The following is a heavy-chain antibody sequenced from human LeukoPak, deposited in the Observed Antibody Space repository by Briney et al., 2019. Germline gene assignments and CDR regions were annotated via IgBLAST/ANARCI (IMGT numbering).Heavy chain of an antibody. D-gene: IGHD5-18*01. Sequence: PGGSLRLSSAASGFTFSSYSMNWVRQAPGKGLEWVSYISSSSRTIYYADSVKGRFTISRDNAKNSLYLQMNSLRAEDTAVYYCARGGEAAMVDWGQGTLVTVSS. CDR2: ISSSSRTI. CDR3: ARGGEAAMVD. CDR1: GFTFSSYS. V-gene: IGHV3-48*01. J-gene: IGHJ4*02.